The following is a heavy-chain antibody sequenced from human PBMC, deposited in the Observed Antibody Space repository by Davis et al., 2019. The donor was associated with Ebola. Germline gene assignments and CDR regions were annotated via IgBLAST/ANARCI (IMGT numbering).Heavy chain of an antibody. J-gene: IGHJ6*02. CDR1: GGSFSGYY. Sequence: PSETLSLTCAVYGGSFSGYYWSWIRQPPGKGLEWIGEINHSGSTNYNPSLKSRVTISVDTSKNQFSLKLSSVTAADTAVYYCARFQPAAIGYYYGMDVWGQGTTVTVSS. D-gene: IGHD2-2*02. CDR3: ARFQPAAIGYYYGMDV. V-gene: IGHV4-34*01. CDR2: INHSGST.